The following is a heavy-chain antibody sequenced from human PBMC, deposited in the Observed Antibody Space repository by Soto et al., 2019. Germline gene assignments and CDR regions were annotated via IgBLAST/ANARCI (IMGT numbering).Heavy chain of an antibody. Sequence: PGESLKISCKGSGYSFTSYWIGWVRQMPGKGLEWMGIIYPVDSDTRYSPSFQGQVTISADTSISTAYLQWSSLKASDTAMYYCARTIVVVPAATLDYGMGVWGQGTTVTVSS. CDR1: GYSFTSYW. J-gene: IGHJ6*02. V-gene: IGHV5-51*01. D-gene: IGHD2-2*01. CDR3: ARTIVVVPAATLDYGMGV. CDR2: IYPVDSDT.